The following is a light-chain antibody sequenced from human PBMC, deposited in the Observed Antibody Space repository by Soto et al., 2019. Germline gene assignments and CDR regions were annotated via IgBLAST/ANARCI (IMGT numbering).Light chain of an antibody. CDR3: QQRSNWHPIT. CDR1: QSIRSER. J-gene: IGKJ5*01. CDR2: DAS. Sequence: EILLTQSPDTLSLSPGERATLSCRASQSIRSERLAWYQPKPGQAPRLVIFDASNRATGIPARFSGSGSGTDFTLTISSLEPEDFAFYYCQQRSNWHPITFGQGTRLEIK. V-gene: IGKV3-11*01.